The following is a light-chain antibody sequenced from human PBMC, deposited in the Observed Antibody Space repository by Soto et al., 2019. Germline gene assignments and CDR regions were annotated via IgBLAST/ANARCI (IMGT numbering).Light chain of an antibody. V-gene: IGKV1-33*01. Sequence: DIQMTQSPASLSASAGDRVTITCQASQGISNYLNWYQQKPGKAPTLLIFDASNLETGVPSRFSGSGSGTDFSFSISSLQPEDIATYYCQQYDNLPYTFGQGTKV. CDR1: QGISNY. CDR2: DAS. J-gene: IGKJ2*01. CDR3: QQYDNLPYT.